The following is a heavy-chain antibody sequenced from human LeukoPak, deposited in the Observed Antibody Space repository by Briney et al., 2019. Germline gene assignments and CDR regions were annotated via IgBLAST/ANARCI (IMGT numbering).Heavy chain of an antibody. CDR2: ISSSSSYI. V-gene: IGHV3-21*01. CDR3: ARDNYFYYYMDV. Sequence: GGSLRLSCAASGFTFSSYSMNWLRQAPGKGLEWVSSISSSSSYIYYADSVKGRFTISRDNAKNSLYLQMNSLRGEDTAVYYCARDNYFYYYMDVWGKGTPVTISS. CDR1: GFTFSSYS. J-gene: IGHJ6*03.